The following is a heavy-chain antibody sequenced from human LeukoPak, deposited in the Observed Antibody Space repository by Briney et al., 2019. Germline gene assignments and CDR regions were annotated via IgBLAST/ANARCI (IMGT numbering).Heavy chain of an antibody. J-gene: IGHJ6*02. CDR2: INPNSGGT. Sequence: ASVKVSCKASGYTFTGYYMHWVRQAPGQGLEWMGWINPNSGGTNYAQKFQGRVTMTRDTSISTAYMELSRVRSDDTAVYYCARVSYGSGVDYYYYGLDVWGQGTTVTVSS. V-gene: IGHV1-2*02. CDR1: GYTFTGYY. D-gene: IGHD3-10*01. CDR3: ARVSYGSGVDYYYYGLDV.